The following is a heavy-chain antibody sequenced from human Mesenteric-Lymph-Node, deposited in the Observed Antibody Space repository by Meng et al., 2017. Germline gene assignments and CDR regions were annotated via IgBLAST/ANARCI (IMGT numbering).Heavy chain of an antibody. CDR3: ARDLYYESSGYPT. CDR1: GGSVSSGSYY. Sequence: QVQPQESGPGLVRPSETLSLTCTVSGGSVSSGSYYWSWIRQPPGKGLEWIGYIYYSGSTNYNPSLKSRVTISVDTSKNQFSLKLSSVTAADTAVYYCARDLYYESSGYPTWGQGTLVTVSS. J-gene: IGHJ5*02. V-gene: IGHV4-61*01. CDR2: IYYSGST. D-gene: IGHD3-22*01.